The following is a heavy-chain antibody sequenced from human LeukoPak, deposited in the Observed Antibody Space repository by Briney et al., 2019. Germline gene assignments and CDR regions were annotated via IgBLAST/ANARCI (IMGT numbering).Heavy chain of an antibody. D-gene: IGHD6-6*01. CDR1: GGSISSYY. CDR2: IYTSGST. J-gene: IGHJ4*02. Sequence: SETLSLTCTVSGGSISSYYWSWFRQPAGKGLEWIGRIYTSGSTNYNPSLKSRVTMSVDTSKNQISLKVNSVTAADTAVYYCARESYSSSYLLDFWGQGTLVTVSS. V-gene: IGHV4-4*07. CDR3: ARESYSSSYLLDF.